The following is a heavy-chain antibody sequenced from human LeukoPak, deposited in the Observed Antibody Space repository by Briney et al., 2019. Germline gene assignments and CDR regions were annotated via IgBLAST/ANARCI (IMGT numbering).Heavy chain of an antibody. V-gene: IGHV1-3*04. CDR2: INTGNGNT. J-gene: IGHJ4*02. Sequence: ASVKVSCKASGYTFTSYTMHWVRQAPGQRLEWMGWINTGNGNTKYSQKFQGRVTITRDTAASTVYMEMSSLRSEDTAVYYCATRPPKYSSQYYFDYWGQGTLVTVSS. CDR3: ATRPPKYSSQYYFDY. D-gene: IGHD6-6*01. CDR1: GYTFTSYT.